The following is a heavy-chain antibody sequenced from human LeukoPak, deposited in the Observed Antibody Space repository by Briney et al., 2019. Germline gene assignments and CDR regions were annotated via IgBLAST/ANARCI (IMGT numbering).Heavy chain of an antibody. CDR3: ARAGAYYYDSSGYSGGNWFDP. Sequence: SETLSLTCTVSGGSISSYYWSWIRQPPGKGLEWIGYIYYSGSTNYNPSLKSRVTIPVDTSKNQFSLKLSSVTAADTAVYYCARAGAYYYDSSGYSGGNWFDPWGQGTLVTVSS. CDR2: IYYSGST. CDR1: GGSISSYY. D-gene: IGHD3-22*01. J-gene: IGHJ5*02. V-gene: IGHV4-59*01.